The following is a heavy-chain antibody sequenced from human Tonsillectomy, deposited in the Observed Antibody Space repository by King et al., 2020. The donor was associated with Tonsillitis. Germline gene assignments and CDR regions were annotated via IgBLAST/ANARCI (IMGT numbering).Heavy chain of an antibody. V-gene: IGHV1-69*01. D-gene: IGHD3-22*01. CDR1: GGTFSSYA. CDR3: ASFYYDSGGYCCVADY. Sequence: QLVQSGAEVKKPGSSVKVSCKASGGTFSSYAISWVRQAPGQGLEWMGGIIPIFGTANYAQKFQGSVTITADESTSTANMELSSLRSEDTAVYYGASFYYDSGGYCCVADYWGQGTLVTVSS. CDR2: IIPIFGTA. J-gene: IGHJ4*02.